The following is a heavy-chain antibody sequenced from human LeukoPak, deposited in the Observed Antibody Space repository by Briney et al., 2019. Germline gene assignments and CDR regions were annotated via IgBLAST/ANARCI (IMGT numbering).Heavy chain of an antibody. J-gene: IGHJ6*02. CDR2: INNDGTST. D-gene: IGHD4-17*01. V-gene: IGHV3-74*01. CDR3: ARGLANYGDYDVTLDV. Sequence: PGGSPRLSCAASGLTFSSYWMHWVRHAPGKGLVWVSRINNDGTSTDYADSVKGRFTISRDNSKNTLYLQMNSLRAEDTAVYFCARGLANYGDYDVTLDVWGQGTTVTVSS. CDR1: GLTFSSYW.